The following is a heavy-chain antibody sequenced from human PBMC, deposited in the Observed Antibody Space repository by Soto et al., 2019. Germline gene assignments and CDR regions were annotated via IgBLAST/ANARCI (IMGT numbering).Heavy chain of an antibody. CDR3: MSKNDRPGSFDS. V-gene: IGHV4-59*01. Sequence: PSETLSLTCSISGGTIGDYYWSWIRQPPGKGLEWLAYIYYTGKTDQNPSLERRVSISLGTSKNQFSLNLRSVTAADTAVYSCMSKNDRPGSFDSWRPGILLTGS. J-gene: IGHJ4*01. CDR1: GGTIGDYY. CDR2: IYYTGKT.